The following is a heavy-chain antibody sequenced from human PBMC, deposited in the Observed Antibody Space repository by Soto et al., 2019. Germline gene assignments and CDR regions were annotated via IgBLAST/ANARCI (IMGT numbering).Heavy chain of an antibody. D-gene: IGHD5-12*01. J-gene: IGHJ3*01. CDR3: ARQKRYMATINNDAFDV. Sequence: GESLKISCKGSGYNFKMYWIAWVRQVPGQGLEWMGFIYPGDSDTTYSSCFGGHATIPSDKTISTVYLQLSPLKAWDTAMYYSARQKRYMATINNDAFDVWGQGTMVTVSS. CDR1: GYNFKMYW. CDR2: IYPGDSDT. V-gene: IGHV5-51*01.